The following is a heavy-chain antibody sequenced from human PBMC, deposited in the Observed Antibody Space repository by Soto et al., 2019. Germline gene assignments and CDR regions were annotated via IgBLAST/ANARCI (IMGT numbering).Heavy chain of an antibody. CDR3: ARVSILTGYYNACYYYDGMDV. CDR1: GFTFSDYY. V-gene: IGHV3-11*01. Sequence: QVQLVESGGDLVKPGGSLRLSCAASGFTFSDYYMIWLRQAPGTVLGWVSYISHNGSTKYYADSVKGRFTISRDNAKNSLYLQMNSMRAEDTAVYYCARVSILTGYYNACYYYDGMDVWDQGTTDTVSS. CDR2: ISHNGSTK. D-gene: IGHD3-9*01. J-gene: IGHJ6*02.